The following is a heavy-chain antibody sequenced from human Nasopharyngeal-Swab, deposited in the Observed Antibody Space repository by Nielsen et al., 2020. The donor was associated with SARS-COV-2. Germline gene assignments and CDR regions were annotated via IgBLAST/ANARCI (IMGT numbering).Heavy chain of an antibody. J-gene: IGHJ6*02. CDR1: GGSISSSSYY. CDR3: ARDPVGATLNGMDV. Sequence: SETLSLTCTVSGGSISSSSYYWGWIRQPPGKGLEWIGSIYYSGSTYYNPSLKSRVTISVDTSKNQFSLKLSSVTAADTAVYYCARDPVGATLNGMDVWGQGTTVTVSS. CDR2: IYYSGST. D-gene: IGHD1-26*01. V-gene: IGHV4-39*02.